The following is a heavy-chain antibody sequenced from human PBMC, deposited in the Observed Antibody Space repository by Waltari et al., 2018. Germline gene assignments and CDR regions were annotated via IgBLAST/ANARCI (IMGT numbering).Heavy chain of an antibody. Sequence: EVQLVESGGGLVQPGGSLRLSCAASGFPFHYYWMNRVCQAPRKGLVGVARVNSDGSSTFYADSVEGRFTVSRDSARNTLLLQRNSLRVEDTAVYFCTRGHGAVAGSYYYYGMDVWGQGTTVIVSS. V-gene: IGHV3-74*01. CDR1: GFPFHYYW. D-gene: IGHD6-19*01. J-gene: IGHJ6*02. CDR3: TRGHGAVAGSYYYYGMDV. CDR2: VNSDGSST.